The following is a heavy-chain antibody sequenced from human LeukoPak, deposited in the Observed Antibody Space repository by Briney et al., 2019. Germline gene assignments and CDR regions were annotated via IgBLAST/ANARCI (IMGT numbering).Heavy chain of an antibody. Sequence: PGGSLRLSCAASGFTFSSYAMHWVRQAPGKGLEWVAVISYDGSNKYYADSVKGRFTISRDNSKNTLYLQMNSLRAEDTAVYYCARDSSSSLDYWGQGTLVTASS. CDR3: ARDSSSSLDY. V-gene: IGHV3-30*04. J-gene: IGHJ4*02. CDR2: ISYDGSNK. CDR1: GFTFSSYA. D-gene: IGHD6-6*01.